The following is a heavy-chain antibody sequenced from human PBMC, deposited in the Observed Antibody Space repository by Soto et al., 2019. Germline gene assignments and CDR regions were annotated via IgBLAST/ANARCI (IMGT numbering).Heavy chain of an antibody. Sequence: EVQLLDSGGGLVQPGGSLRLSCAASGFTFSNYAMSWVRQAPGKGLEWVSTISGNGGSTYYADSVKGRFTISRDNSKNMLFLQINSLRDDDSAVYYCAKRPASIITFDYWGQVTPVTVSS. CDR2: ISGNGGST. D-gene: IGHD2-2*01. V-gene: IGHV3-23*01. CDR3: AKRPASIITFDY. CDR1: GFTFSNYA. J-gene: IGHJ4*02.